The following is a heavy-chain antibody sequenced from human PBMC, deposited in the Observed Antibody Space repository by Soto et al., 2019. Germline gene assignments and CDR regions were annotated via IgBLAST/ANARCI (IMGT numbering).Heavy chain of an antibody. D-gene: IGHD6-13*01. J-gene: IGHJ5*02. CDR1: GGSFSGYY. V-gene: IGHV4-34*01. CDR3: ARGRIAAAGNAWFDP. CDR2: INHSGST. Sequence: QVQLQQWGAGLLKPSETLSLTCAVYGGSFSGYYWSWIRQPPGKGLEWIGEINHSGSTNYNPSLKSRVTISVDTSKNQFSLKLSSVTAAATAVYYCARGRIAAAGNAWFDPWGQGTLVTVSS.